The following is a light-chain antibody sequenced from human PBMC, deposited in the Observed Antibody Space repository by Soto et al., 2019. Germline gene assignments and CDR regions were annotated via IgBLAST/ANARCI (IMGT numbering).Light chain of an antibody. J-gene: IGLJ1*01. CDR3: SSYTTSNTRQIV. CDR2: DVS. V-gene: IGLV2-14*03. CDR1: SSDVGGYNY. Sequence: QSVLTQPASVSGSPGQAITISCTGTSSDVGGYNYVSWYQHHPGKATKLMIYDVSNRPSGVSNRFSGSKSGNTASLTISGLQSYDEVYYYCSSYTTSNTRQIVFGTGTMVT.